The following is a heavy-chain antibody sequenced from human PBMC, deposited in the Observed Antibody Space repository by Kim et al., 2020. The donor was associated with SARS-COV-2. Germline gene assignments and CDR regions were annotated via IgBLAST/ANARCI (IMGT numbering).Heavy chain of an antibody. CDR1: GFTFSGYA. CDR3: TRGRWELPH. J-gene: IGHJ1*01. Sequence: GGSLRLSCTASGFTFSGYAMTWVRQAPGKGLEWVCCIRSRTYGATIEYAASVEGRFTISRDESKSIVYLQMHSLNTADTSDYYYTRGRWELPHWGQGTLV. V-gene: IGHV3-49*04. CDR2: IRSRTYGATI. D-gene: IGHD1-26*01.